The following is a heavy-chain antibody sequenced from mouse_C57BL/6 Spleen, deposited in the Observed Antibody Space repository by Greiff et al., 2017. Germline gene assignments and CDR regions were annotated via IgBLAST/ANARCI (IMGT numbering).Heavy chain of an antibody. Sequence: QVQLQQSGPGLVQPSQSLSITCTVSGFSLTSYGVHWVRQSPGKGLEWLGVIWSGGSTDYNAAFISRLSISKDNSKSQVFFKMISLQAVDTAIYYCARRGYSSLYWYFDVWGTGTTVTVSS. J-gene: IGHJ1*03. V-gene: IGHV2-2*01. D-gene: IGHD1-1*01. CDR2: IWSGGST. CDR1: GFSLTSYG. CDR3: ARRGYSSLYWYFDV.